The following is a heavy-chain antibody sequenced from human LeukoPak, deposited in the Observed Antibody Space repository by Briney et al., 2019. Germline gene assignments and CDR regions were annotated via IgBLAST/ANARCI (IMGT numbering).Heavy chain of an antibody. CDR2: ISYDGSNK. CDR1: GFTFSSYG. Sequence: GGSLRLSCAASGFTFSSYGMHWVRQAPGKGLEWVAVISYDGSNKYYADSVKGRFTISRDNSKNSLYLQMNSLRAEDTAVYYCARDAGYGYDRFDYWGQGTQVTVSS. J-gene: IGHJ4*02. CDR3: ARDAGYGYDRFDY. D-gene: IGHD5-18*01. V-gene: IGHV3-30*03.